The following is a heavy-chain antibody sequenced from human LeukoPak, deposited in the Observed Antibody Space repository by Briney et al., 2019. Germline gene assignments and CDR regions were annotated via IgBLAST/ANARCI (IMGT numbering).Heavy chain of an antibody. CDR3: ARQEQWLSPFDY. V-gene: IGHV4-31*03. CDR1: GGSISSGGYY. D-gene: IGHD6-19*01. CDR2: IYYSGST. Sequence: SETLSLTCTVSGGSISSGGYYWSWIRQHPGKGLEWIGYIYYSGSTYYNPSLKSRVTISVDTSKNQFSLKLSSVTAADTAVYYCARQEQWLSPFDYWGQGTLVIVSS. J-gene: IGHJ4*02.